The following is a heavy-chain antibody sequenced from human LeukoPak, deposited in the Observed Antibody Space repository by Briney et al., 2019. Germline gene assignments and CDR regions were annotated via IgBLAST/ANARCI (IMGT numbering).Heavy chain of an antibody. J-gene: IGHJ4*02. V-gene: IGHV3-23*01. CDR1: GFTFSSYA. D-gene: IGHD3-22*01. CDR2: ISGSAGST. CDR3: AKRYDSSGYCYYFDY. Sequence: GGSLRLSCAAAGFTFSSYAMSWVRQAPGKGLEWVSAISGSAGSTYYADSVKGRFTISRDNSKNTLYLQMNSLRAEDTAVYYCAKRYDSSGYCYYFDYWGQGTLVTVSS.